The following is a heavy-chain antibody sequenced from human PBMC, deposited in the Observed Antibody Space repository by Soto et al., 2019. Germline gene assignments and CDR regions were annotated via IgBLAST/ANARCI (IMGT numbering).Heavy chain of an antibody. CDR3: AKDQEGWFDP. CDR2: ISYDGSNK. CDR1: GFTFSSYG. V-gene: IGHV3-30*18. J-gene: IGHJ5*02. Sequence: GGSLRLSCAASGFTFSSYGMHWVRQAPGKGLEWVAVISYDGSNKYYADSVKGRFTVSRDNSKNTLYLQMNSLRAEDTAVYYCAKDQEGWFDPWGQGTLVTVSS.